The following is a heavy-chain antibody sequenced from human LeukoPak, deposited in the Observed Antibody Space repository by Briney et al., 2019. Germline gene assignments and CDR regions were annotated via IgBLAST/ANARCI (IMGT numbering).Heavy chain of an antibody. V-gene: IGHV1-2*02. CDR2: INPNSGGT. Sequence: ASVKVSCKASGYTFTGYYMHWVRQAPGQGLEWMGWINPNSGGTNYAQKFQGRVTMTRYTSISTAYMELSSLRSEDTAVYYCARSHALYYYYMDVWGKGTTVTVSS. J-gene: IGHJ6*03. CDR1: GYTFTGYY. CDR3: ARSHALYYYYMDV.